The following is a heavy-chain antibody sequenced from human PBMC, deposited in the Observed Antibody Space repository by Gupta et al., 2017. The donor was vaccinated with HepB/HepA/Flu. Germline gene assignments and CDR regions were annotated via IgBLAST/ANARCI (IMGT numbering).Heavy chain of an antibody. CDR2: ISHDGSDK. D-gene: IGHD5-12*01. Sequence: QVQLVESGGGVVQPGRSLRLSCAASGFAFSEFSIYWVRQAPGKGLEWVAVISHDGSDKHHADSVKGRFTISRDNSNNRLYLQMNSLRVEDTAVYYCARIGYSYSYGNGFDYWGQGTLVAVSS. J-gene: IGHJ4*02. V-gene: IGHV3-30-3*01. CDR1: GFAFSEFS. CDR3: ARIGYSYSYGNGFDY.